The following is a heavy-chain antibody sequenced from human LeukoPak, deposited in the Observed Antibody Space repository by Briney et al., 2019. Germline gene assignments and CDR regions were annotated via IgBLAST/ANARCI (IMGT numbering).Heavy chain of an antibody. CDR3: ARDRELTGTFDI. J-gene: IGHJ3*02. V-gene: IGHV4-59*01. D-gene: IGHD5-24*01. Sequence: SETLSLTCAVFGGSFSSYFWSWIRQPPGKGLEWIGYVYYSGSTNYSPSLKSRVTVSVDTSKNQFSLKLSSLTAADTAVYYCARDRELTGTFDIWGQGTMVTVSS. CDR2: VYYSGST. CDR1: GGSFSSYF.